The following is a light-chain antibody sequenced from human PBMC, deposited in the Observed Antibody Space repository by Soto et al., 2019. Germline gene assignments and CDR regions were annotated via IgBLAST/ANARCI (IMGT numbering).Light chain of an antibody. CDR1: QSVSSSY. J-gene: IGKJ2*01. CDR3: QQYGSSPPYT. CDR2: GTS. V-gene: IGKV3-20*01. Sequence: EIVLTQSPGTLSLSPEERATLSCRASQSVSSSYLAWYRQNPCQAPRLLMYGTSNRAGGIPDRFSGSGSGTDFTLTISRLEPEDFAVYYCQQYGSSPPYTFGQGTKLEIK.